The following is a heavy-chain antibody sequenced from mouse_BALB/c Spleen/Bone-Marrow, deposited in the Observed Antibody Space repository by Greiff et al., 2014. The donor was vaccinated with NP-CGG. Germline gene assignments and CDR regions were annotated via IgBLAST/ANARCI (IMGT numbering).Heavy chain of an antibody. Sequence: EVQLVESGPELVKPGASVKVSCKASGYAFTNYNMYWVKQSHRKSLEWIGYNDPYSGGTNYNQKFKGKATLTVDKSSSTAYMHLNSLTSEDSAVYYCARLGTTAVPDYWGQGTTLTVSS. CDR3: ARLGTTAVPDY. CDR1: GYAFTNYN. CDR2: NDPYSGGT. D-gene: IGHD1-1*01. J-gene: IGHJ2*01. V-gene: IGHV1S135*01.